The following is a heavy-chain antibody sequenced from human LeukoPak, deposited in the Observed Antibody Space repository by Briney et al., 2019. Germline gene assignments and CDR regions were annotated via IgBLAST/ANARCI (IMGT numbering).Heavy chain of an antibody. Sequence: PGGSLRLSCAASGFTFDDYAMHWVRQAPGRGPEWVANVNRDGSETYYLDSVKGRFTISRDNAKNSLYLQMNSLRAEDTALYYCVRNNAMDVWGQGTTVIVSS. CDR1: GFTFDDYA. CDR2: VNRDGSET. CDR3: VRNNAMDV. J-gene: IGHJ6*02. V-gene: IGHV3-7*03. D-gene: IGHD2-8*01.